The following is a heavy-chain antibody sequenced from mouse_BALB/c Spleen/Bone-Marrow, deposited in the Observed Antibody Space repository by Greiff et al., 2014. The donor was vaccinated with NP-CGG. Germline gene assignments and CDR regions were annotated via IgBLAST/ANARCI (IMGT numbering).Heavy chain of an antibody. D-gene: IGHD1-1*01. CDR1: GFDFSRYW. CDR2: INPDSSTI. Sequence: EVQLQQSGGGLVQPGGSLKLSCAASGFDFSRYWMSWVRQAPGKGLEWIGGINPDSSTINYTPSLKDKFIISRDNAKNTLYLQMSKVRSEGTALYYCARLNYYGNLFVWGAGTTVTVSS. J-gene: IGHJ1*01. CDR3: ARLNYYGNLFV. V-gene: IGHV4-1*02.